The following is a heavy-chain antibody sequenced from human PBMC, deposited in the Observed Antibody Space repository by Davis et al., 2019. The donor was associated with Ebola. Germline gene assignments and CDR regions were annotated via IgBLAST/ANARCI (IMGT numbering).Heavy chain of an antibody. Sequence: SETLSLTCAVYGGSFSGYYWSWIRQPPGKGLEWIGEINHSGSTNYNPSLKSRVTISVDTSKNQFSLKLSSVTAADTAVYYCARGGWQWLVKDAFDIWGQGTMVTDSS. CDR2: INHSGST. J-gene: IGHJ3*02. CDR3: ARGGWQWLVKDAFDI. CDR1: GGSFSGYY. D-gene: IGHD6-19*01. V-gene: IGHV4-34*01.